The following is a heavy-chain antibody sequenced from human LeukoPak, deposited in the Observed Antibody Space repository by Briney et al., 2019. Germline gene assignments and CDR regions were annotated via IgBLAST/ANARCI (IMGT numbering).Heavy chain of an antibody. Sequence: KGLECIGRLYTSGSTNYNPSLKSRVTMSVDTSKTQFSLKLSSVTAADTAVYYCARSAVNYYDHSGFDSWGKGTLVTVSP. D-gene: IGHD3-22*01. CDR2: LYTSGST. CDR3: ARSAVNYYDHSGFDS. V-gene: IGHV4-4*07. J-gene: IGHJ4*02.